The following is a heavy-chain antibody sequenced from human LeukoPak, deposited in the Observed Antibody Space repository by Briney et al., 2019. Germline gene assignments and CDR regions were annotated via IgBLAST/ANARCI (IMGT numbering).Heavy chain of an antibody. CDR3: ARGGYSGYDWVDY. CDR2: IKQDGSEK. D-gene: IGHD5-12*01. Sequence: GGSLRLSCAASGFTFSKCWMSWVRQAPGKGLEWVANIKQDGSEKYYVDSEKGRFTISRDNAKNSLYLQMNSLRAEDTAVYYCARGGYSGYDWVDYWGQGTLVTVSS. CDR1: GFTFSKCW. J-gene: IGHJ4*02. V-gene: IGHV3-7*05.